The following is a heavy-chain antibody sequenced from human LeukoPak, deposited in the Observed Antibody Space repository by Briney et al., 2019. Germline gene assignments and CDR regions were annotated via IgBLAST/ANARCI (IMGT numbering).Heavy chain of an antibody. CDR1: GFTFSSYS. CDR3: ATDWLPPQPSDY. V-gene: IGHV3-21*01. CDR2: ISSSSSCI. J-gene: IGHJ4*02. Sequence: GGSLRLPCAASGFTFSSYSMNWVRQAPGKGLEWVSSISSSSSCIYYADSVKGRFTISRDNAKNSLYLQMNSLRAEDTAVYYCATDWLPPQPSDYWGQGTLVTVSS. D-gene: IGHD3-9*01.